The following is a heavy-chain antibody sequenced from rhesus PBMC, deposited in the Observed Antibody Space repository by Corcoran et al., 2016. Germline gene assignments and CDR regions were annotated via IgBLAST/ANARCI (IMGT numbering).Heavy chain of an antibody. CDR1: GASIRSNW. V-gene: IGHV4-80*01. Sequence: QVQLQESVPGLVKPSETLSLTCTVSGASIRSNWWSWIRQPPGKGLEWIGEINGDSGNTNQNPSLKNRITISKDASKNQFSLEVNSLTAADTAVYYCARSPGSWYFDLWGPGTPITISS. J-gene: IGHJ2*01. CDR2: INGDSGNT. CDR3: ARSPGSWYFDL.